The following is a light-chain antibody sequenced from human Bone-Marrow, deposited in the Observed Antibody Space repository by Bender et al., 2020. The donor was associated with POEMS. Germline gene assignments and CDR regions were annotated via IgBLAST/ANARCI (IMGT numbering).Light chain of an antibody. J-gene: IGLJ2*01. CDR3: CSYAGTYTHVV. CDR1: SSDVGASNH. Sequence: QSALTQPASVSGSPGQSITISCTGTSSDVGASNHVSWYEQHPGKAPKLMIYDVNKRPSGVPDRFSGSKSGNTTSLTISGLQAEDEADYYCCSYAGTYTHVVFGGGTKLTVL. CDR2: DVN. V-gene: IGLV2-11*01.